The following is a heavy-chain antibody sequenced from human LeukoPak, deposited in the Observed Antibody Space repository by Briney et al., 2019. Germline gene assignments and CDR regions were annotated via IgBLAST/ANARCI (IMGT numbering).Heavy chain of an antibody. CDR2: IIPILGIA. CDR1: GGTFSSYA. V-gene: IGHV1-69*04. Sequence: SVKVSCKASGGTFSSYAISWVRQAPGQGLEWMGRIIPILGIANYAQKFQGRVTITADKSTSTAYMELSSLRSEDTAVYYCARDYYDSSGYYGYYYYGMDVWGQGTTVTVSS. J-gene: IGHJ6*02. CDR3: ARDYYDSSGYYGYYYYGMDV. D-gene: IGHD3-22*01.